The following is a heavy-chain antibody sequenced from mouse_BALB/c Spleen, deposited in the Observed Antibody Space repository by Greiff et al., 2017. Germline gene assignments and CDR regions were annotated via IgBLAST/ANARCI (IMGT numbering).Heavy chain of an antibody. CDR2: IWGDGST. D-gene: IGHD1-2*01. V-gene: IGHV2-6-7*01. Sequence: VQLKESGPGLVAPSQSLSITCTVSGFSLTGYGVNWVRQPPGKGLEWLGMIWGDGSTDYNSALKSRLSISKDNSKSQVFLKMNSLQTDDTARYYCARDHSRSPSYAMDYWGQGTSVTVSS. J-gene: IGHJ4*01. CDR3: ARDHSRSPSYAMDY. CDR1: GFSLTGYG.